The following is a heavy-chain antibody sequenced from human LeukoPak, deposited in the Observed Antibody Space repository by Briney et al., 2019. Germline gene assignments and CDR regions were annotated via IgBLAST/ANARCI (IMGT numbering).Heavy chain of an antibody. CDR3: ARATYYYDSSGYTYYFDY. J-gene: IGHJ4*02. CDR2: IYYSGST. D-gene: IGHD3-22*01. CDR1: GGSISSYY. V-gene: IGHV4-59*01. Sequence: SETLSLTCTVSGGSISSYYWSWIRQPPGKGLEWIGYIYYSGSTNYNPSLESRVTISVDTSKNQFSLKLSSVTAADTAVYYCARATYYYDSSGYTYYFDYWGQGTLVTVSS.